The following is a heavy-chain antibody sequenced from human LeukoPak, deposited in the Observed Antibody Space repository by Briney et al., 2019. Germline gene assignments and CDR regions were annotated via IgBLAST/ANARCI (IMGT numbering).Heavy chain of an antibody. V-gene: IGHV3-23*01. D-gene: IGHD2-2*01. CDR2: ISGSGGST. J-gene: IGHJ4*02. CDR1: RFTFSSYG. CDR3: AKDRYCSSTSCYADY. Sequence: GGSLRLSCAASRFTFSSYGMHWVRQAPGKGLEWVSAISGSGGSTYYADSVKGRFTISRDNSKNTLCLQMNSLRAEDTAVYYCAKDRYCSSTSCYADYWGQGTLVTVSS.